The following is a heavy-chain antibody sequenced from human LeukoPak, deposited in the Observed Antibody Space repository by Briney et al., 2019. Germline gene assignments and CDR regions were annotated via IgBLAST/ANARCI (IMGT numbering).Heavy chain of an antibody. D-gene: IGHD1-26*01. V-gene: IGHV4-59*01. CDR2: IYYSGST. J-gene: IGHJ4*02. Sequence: SETLSLTCTVSGGSISSYYWSWVRQPPGKGLEWIGYIYYSGSTNYNPSLKSRVTISVDTSKNQFSLKLSSVIAADTAVYYCARDSGARIYFDYWGQGTLVTVSS. CDR3: ARDSGARIYFDY. CDR1: GGSISSYY.